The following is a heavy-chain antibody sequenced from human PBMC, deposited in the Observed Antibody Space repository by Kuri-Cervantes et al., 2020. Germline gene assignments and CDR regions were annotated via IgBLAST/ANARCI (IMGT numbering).Heavy chain of an antibody. J-gene: IGHJ3*02. CDR2: INHSGST. V-gene: IGHV4-34*01. D-gene: IGHD5-24*01. Sequence: SETLSLTCAVYGGSFSGYYWSWIRQPPGKGLEWIGEINHSGSTNYNPSLKSRVSISVDTSKNQFSLKLSSVTAEDTAVYYCARDGDGYGVFDIWGQGTMVTVSS. CDR1: GGSFSGYY. CDR3: ARDGDGYGVFDI.